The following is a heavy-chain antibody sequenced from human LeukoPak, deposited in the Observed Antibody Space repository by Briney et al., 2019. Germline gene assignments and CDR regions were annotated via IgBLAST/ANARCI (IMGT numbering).Heavy chain of an antibody. J-gene: IGHJ3*02. Sequence: PSETLSLTCTVSGGSISSYYWSWIRQPPGKGLEWIGYTYYSGSTNYNPSLKSRVTISVDTSKNQFSLKLSSVTAADTAVYYCARLIVSDAFDIWGQGTMVTVSS. CDR1: GGSISSYY. D-gene: IGHD2-15*01. V-gene: IGHV4-59*08. CDR3: ARLIVSDAFDI. CDR2: TYYSGST.